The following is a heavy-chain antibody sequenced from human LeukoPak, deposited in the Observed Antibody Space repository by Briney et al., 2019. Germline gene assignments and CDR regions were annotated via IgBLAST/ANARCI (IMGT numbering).Heavy chain of an antibody. V-gene: IGHV3-30*14. CDR1: GFTFSSYA. D-gene: IGHD5-12*01. Sequence: PGGSLRLSCAASGFTFSSYAMHWVRQAPGRGLEWVAVISYDGSNKYYADSVQGRFTISRDNSKSTLYLQMGSLRPEDMAIYYCARDLTVGATAFDFWGRGTMVTVSS. J-gene: IGHJ3*01. CDR2: ISYDGSNK. CDR3: ARDLTVGATAFDF.